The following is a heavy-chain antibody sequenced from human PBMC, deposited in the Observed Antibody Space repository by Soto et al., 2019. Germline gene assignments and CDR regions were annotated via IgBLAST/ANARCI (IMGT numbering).Heavy chain of an antibody. CDR3: AREYCSSTSCWYYGMDV. D-gene: IGHD2-2*01. V-gene: IGHV3-30-3*01. CDR1: GFTFSSYA. Sequence: GGSLRLSCAASGFTFSSYAMHWVRQAPGKGLEWVAVISYDGSNKYYADSVKGRFTISRDNSKNTLYLQMNSLRAEDTAVYYCAREYCSSTSCWYYGMDVWGQGTTVTVSS. CDR2: ISYDGSNK. J-gene: IGHJ6*02.